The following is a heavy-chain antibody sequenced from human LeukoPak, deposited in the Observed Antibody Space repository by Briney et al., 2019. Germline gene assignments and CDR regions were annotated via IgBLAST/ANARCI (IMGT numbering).Heavy chain of an antibody. CDR3: ARRGTGTTRYFQH. CDR1: GYTFTGYY. CDR2: INPNSGGT. D-gene: IGHD1-7*01. J-gene: IGHJ1*01. V-gene: IGHV1-2*02. Sequence: ASVKVSCKASGYTFTGYYMHWVRQAPGQGLEWMGWINPNSGGTNYAQKFQGRVTMTRDTSISTAYMELSRLRSDDTAVYYCARRGTGTTRYFQHWGQGTLVTVSS.